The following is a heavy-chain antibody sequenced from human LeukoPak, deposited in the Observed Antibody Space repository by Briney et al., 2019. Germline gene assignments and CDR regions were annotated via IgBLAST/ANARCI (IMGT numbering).Heavy chain of an antibody. Sequence: SVKVSCKASGGTFSSYAISWVRQAPGQGLEWMGGIIPIFGTANHAQKFQGRVTITADESTSTAYMELSSLRSEDTAVYYCARKDIVATITPFDYWGQGTLVTVSS. CDR1: GGTFSSYA. CDR2: IIPIFGTA. D-gene: IGHD5-12*01. V-gene: IGHV1-69*13. CDR3: ARKDIVATITPFDY. J-gene: IGHJ4*02.